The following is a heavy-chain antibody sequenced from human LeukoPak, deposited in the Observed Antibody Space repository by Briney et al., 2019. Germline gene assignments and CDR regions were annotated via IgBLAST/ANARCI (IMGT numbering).Heavy chain of an antibody. D-gene: IGHD4-17*01. Sequence: SETLSLTCTVSGGSISDYYWSWIRQTPGKGLEWIGYIYYSGGTNYNPSLKSRVTISVDTSKNQFSLNLSSVTAADTATYYCAREGGDSVGDAFDIWGQGTMVTVSS. CDR1: GGSISDYY. V-gene: IGHV4-59*01. CDR3: AREGGDSVGDAFDI. CDR2: IYYSGGT. J-gene: IGHJ3*02.